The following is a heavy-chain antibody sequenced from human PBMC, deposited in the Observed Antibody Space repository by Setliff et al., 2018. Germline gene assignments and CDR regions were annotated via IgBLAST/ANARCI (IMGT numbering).Heavy chain of an antibody. J-gene: IGHJ5*02. CDR1: GFTFSSYW. CDR2: INSDGSST. CDR3: ARGPGSGNSYWFDH. V-gene: IGHV3-74*01. D-gene: IGHD3-10*01. Sequence: PGGSLRLSCAASGFTFSSYWMHWVRQAPGKGLVWVSRINSDGSSTSYADSVKGRFTVSRDNAKNSLYLQMNSLRVEDTAVYYCARGPGSGNSYWFDHWGQGTLVTVSS.